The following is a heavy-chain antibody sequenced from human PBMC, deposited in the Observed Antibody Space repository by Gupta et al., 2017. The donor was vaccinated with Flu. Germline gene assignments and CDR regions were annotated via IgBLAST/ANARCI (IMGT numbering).Heavy chain of an antibody. CDR1: GFTFSSYA. V-gene: IGHV3-23*01. CDR3: AKGFYSDYPRWFDP. J-gene: IGHJ5*02. CDR2: ISGSGGST. D-gene: IGHD4-17*01. Sequence: EVQLLESGGGLVQPGGSLRLSCAASGFTFSSYAMSWVRQAPGEGLEWVSSISGSGGSTYYADSVKGRFTISRDSSKNTLYLQMNSLRAEDTAVYYCAKGFYSDYPRWFDPWGQGTLVTVSS.